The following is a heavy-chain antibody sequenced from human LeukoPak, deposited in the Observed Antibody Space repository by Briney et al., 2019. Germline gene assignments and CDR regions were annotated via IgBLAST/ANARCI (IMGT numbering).Heavy chain of an antibody. D-gene: IGHD6-19*01. CDR3: ARARYSSGWSRVYYYYMDV. Sequence: SVKVSCKASGGTFSSYAISWVRQAPGQGLEWMGGIIPIFGTANYAQKSQGRVTITADESTSTAYMELSRLRSEDTALYYCARARYSSGWSRVYYYYMDVWGKGTAVTISS. CDR1: GGTFSSYA. CDR2: IIPIFGTA. V-gene: IGHV1-69*13. J-gene: IGHJ6*03.